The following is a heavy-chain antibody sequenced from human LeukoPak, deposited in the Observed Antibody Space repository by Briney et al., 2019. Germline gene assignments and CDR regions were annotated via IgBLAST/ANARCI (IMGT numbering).Heavy chain of an antibody. CDR3: ARDSYYYDSSGYYRFDY. D-gene: IGHD3-22*01. Sequence: GGSLRLSCAASGFTFSSYGMHWVRQAPGKGLEWVAVIWYDGSNKYYADSVKGRFTISRDNSKNTLYLQMNSLRAEDTAVYYCARDSYYYDSSGYYRFDYWGQGTLVTVSS. J-gene: IGHJ4*02. CDR1: GFTFSSYG. V-gene: IGHV3-33*01. CDR2: IWYDGSNK.